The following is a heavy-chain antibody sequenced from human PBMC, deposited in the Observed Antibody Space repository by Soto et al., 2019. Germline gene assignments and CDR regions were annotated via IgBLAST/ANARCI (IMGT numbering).Heavy chain of an antibody. Sequence: QVQLVQSGAEVKKPGSSVKVSCKASGGTFSSYAISWVRQAPGQGLEWMGGIIPIFGTANYAQKFQGRVTITADESTSTAYMELSSLRSEDTAVYYCARSSEYSSSDTYYYDGMDVWGQGTTVTVSS. CDR2: IIPIFGTA. V-gene: IGHV1-69*01. CDR1: GGTFSSYA. D-gene: IGHD6-6*01. CDR3: ARSSEYSSSDTYYYDGMDV. J-gene: IGHJ6*02.